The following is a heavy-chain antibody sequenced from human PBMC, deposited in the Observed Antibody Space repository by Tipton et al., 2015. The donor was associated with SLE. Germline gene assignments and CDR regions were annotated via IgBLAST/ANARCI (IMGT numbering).Heavy chain of an antibody. CDR3: ARQLGGKSDH. J-gene: IGHJ4*02. CDR1: GGSLRSYY. Sequence: TLSLTCTVSGGSLRSYYWTWIRQPAGKGLEWIGRVYFGGSTNYNPSLKSRVAISLDTSKNQFSLKLKSVTAADTAVYYCARQLGGKSDHWGQGTLVTVSS. CDR2: VYFGGST. D-gene: IGHD5-24*01. V-gene: IGHV4-4*07.